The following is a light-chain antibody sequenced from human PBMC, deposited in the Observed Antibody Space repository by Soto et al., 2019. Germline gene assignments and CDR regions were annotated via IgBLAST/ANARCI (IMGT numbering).Light chain of an antibody. J-gene: IGKJ2*01. CDR1: QGISTY. Sequence: DIQLTQSPSFVSASVGDRVTITCRASQGISTYLAWYQQKSGKAPKLLIYVASTLQSGVPSRFSGSGSGTEFTVTIISLQPEDLAIYYCQQLYSYPYTFGQGTKLEI. CDR3: QQLYSYPYT. CDR2: VAS. V-gene: IGKV1-9*01.